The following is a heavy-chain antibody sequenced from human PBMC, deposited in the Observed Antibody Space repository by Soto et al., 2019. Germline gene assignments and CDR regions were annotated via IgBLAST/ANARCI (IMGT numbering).Heavy chain of an antibody. CDR2: IWYDGSNK. D-gene: IGHD6-25*01. CDR3: ARMRAALDY. Sequence: QVQLVESGGGVVQPGRSLRLSCAASGFTFSSYGMHWVRQAPGKGLEWVAVIWYDGSNKYYADSVKGRFTISRDNSKNTLYLQMNSLRAEATAVYYCARMRAALDYWGQGTLVTVSS. V-gene: IGHV3-33*01. CDR1: GFTFSSYG. J-gene: IGHJ4*02.